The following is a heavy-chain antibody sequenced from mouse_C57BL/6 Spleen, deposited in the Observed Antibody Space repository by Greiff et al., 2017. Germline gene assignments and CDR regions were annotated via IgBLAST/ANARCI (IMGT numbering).Heavy chain of an antibody. Sequence: VQLQQSGPELVKPGASVKISCKASGYTFTDYYMNWVKQSHGKSLEWIGDINPNNGGTSYNQKFKGKATLTVDKSSSTAYMERRSLTSEDSAVYYCARSGPFAYWGQGTLVTVSA. J-gene: IGHJ3*01. CDR1: GYTFTDYY. V-gene: IGHV1-26*01. CDR2: INPNNGGT. D-gene: IGHD3-1*01. CDR3: ARSGPFAY.